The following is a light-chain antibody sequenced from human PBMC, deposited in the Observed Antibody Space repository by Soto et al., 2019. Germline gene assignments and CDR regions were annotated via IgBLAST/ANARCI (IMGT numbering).Light chain of an antibody. CDR2: DAS. V-gene: IGKV1-5*01. Sequence: DIEMTQSPSTLSASVGDRVTITCRASQTIRRWLAWYQQRPGKAPKVLIYDASTLESGVPARFSGSGSETEFTLTISSLQPEDSATYDCQHYISDPWTSGQGTKVEIK. CDR3: QHYISDPWT. CDR1: QTIRRW. J-gene: IGKJ1*01.